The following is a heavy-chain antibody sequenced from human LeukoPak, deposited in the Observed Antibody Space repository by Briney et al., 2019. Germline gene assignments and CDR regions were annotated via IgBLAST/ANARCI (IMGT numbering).Heavy chain of an antibody. CDR2: IYYRGST. V-gene: IGHV4-39*07. Sequence: SETLSLTCTVSGGSISSSSYYWGWIRQPPGKGLEWIGSIYYRGSTYYNPSLKSRVTISVDTSKNQFSLKLSSVTAADTAVYYCARDEGNNILTGYYPFDYWGQGTLVTVSS. CDR1: GGSISSSSYY. CDR3: ARDEGNNILTGYYPFDY. D-gene: IGHD3-9*01. J-gene: IGHJ4*02.